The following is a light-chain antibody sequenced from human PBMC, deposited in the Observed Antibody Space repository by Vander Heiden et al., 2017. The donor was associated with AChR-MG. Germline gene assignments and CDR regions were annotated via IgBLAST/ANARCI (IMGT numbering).Light chain of an antibody. Sequence: SSVLTQPPSVSVAPGRTATITCGGNNIGSKSVHWYQQKLGQAPVLVVYDDRDRPSGIPERISGSNSGNTATLTISRVEAGDEGDYYCQVWDSVSDPVVFGGGTKLTVL. CDR2: DDR. V-gene: IGLV3-21*02. CDR1: NIGSKS. J-gene: IGLJ2*01. CDR3: QVWDSVSDPVV.